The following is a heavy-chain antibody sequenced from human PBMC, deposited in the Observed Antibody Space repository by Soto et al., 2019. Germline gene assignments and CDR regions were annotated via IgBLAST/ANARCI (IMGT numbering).Heavy chain of an antibody. CDR1: GFTFISYG. D-gene: IGHD4-17*01. V-gene: IGHV3-33*01. CDR2: IWYDGSNK. CDR3: ARDSDDYGDSYGMDV. Sequence: GGSLRLSCAASGFTFISYGMHWVRQAPGKGLEWVAVIWYDGSNKYYADSVKGRFTISRDDSKNTLYLQMNSLRAEDTAVYYCARDSDDYGDSYGMDVWGQGTTVTVSS. J-gene: IGHJ6*02.